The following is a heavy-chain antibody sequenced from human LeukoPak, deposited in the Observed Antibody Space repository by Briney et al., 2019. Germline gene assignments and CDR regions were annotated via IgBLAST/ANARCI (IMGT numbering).Heavy chain of an antibody. D-gene: IGHD5-12*01. CDR2: IYYSGST. J-gene: IGHJ4*02. Sequence: SETLSLTCTVSGGSISSYYWSWIRQPPGKGLEWIGYIYYSGSTNYNPSLKSRVTISVDTSKNQFSLKLSSVTAADTAVYYCARHAESGYDRFDHWGQGTLVTVSS. CDR1: GGSISSYY. V-gene: IGHV4-59*08. CDR3: ARHAESGYDRFDH.